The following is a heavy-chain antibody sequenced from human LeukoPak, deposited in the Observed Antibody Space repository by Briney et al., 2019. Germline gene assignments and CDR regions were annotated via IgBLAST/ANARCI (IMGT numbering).Heavy chain of an antibody. J-gene: IGHJ6*03. Sequence: ASVKVSCKASGGTFSSYAISWVRQAPGQGLEWMGGIIPIFGTANYAQKFQGRVTITADKSTSTAYMELSSLRSEDTAVYYCARGETTPFYYYYYMDVWGKGTTVTVSS. V-gene: IGHV1-69*06. CDR1: GGTFSSYA. D-gene: IGHD4-11*01. CDR3: ARGETTPFYYYYYMDV. CDR2: IIPIFGTA.